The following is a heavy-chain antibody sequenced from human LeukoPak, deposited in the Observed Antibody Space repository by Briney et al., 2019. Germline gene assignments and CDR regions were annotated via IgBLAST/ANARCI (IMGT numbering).Heavy chain of an antibody. CDR2: IIPIFGTA. Sequence: ASVKVSCKASGGTFSSYAISWVRQAPGQGLEWMGGIIPIFGTANYAQKFQGRVTITADESTSTAYMELSSLRSEDTAVYYCARESQLLSYYYYYMDVWGKGTTVTVSS. J-gene: IGHJ6*03. CDR3: ARESQLLSYYYYYMDV. CDR1: GGTFSSYA. V-gene: IGHV1-69*13. D-gene: IGHD2-2*01.